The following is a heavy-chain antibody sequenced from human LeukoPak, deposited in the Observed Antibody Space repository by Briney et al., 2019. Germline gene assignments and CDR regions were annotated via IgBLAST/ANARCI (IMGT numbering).Heavy chain of an antibody. CDR1: GFTFDDYA. J-gene: IGHJ3*02. D-gene: IGHD2-2*02. Sequence: GGSLRLPCAASGFTFDDYAMHWVRQTPGKWLEWVSAISGSGGSTYYADSVKGRFTISRDNSKNTLYLQMNSLRAEDTAVYYCATIMDIVVVPAAIMLAFDIWGQGTMVTVSS. V-gene: IGHV3-23*01. CDR2: ISGSGGST. CDR3: ATIMDIVVVPAAIMLAFDI.